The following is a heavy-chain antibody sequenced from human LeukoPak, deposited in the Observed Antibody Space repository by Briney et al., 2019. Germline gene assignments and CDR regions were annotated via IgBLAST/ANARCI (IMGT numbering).Heavy chain of an antibody. CDR3: ARDYSAGAYDYVWGSYRPFDY. V-gene: IGHV1-2*02. D-gene: IGHD3-16*02. CDR1: GYTFTGYY. CDR2: INPNSGGT. J-gene: IGHJ4*02. Sequence: ASVKVSCKASGYTFTGYYMHWVRQAPGQGLEWMGWINPNSGGTNYAQKLQGRVTMTRDTSISTAYMELSRLRSDDTAVYYCARDYSAGAYDYVWGSYRPFDYWGQGTLVTVSS.